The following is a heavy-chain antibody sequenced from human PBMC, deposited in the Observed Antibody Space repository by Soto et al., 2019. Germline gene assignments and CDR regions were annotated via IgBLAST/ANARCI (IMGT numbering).Heavy chain of an antibody. Sequence: ASVKVSCKASGYTFTSYGISWVRQAPGQGLEWMGWISAYNGNTNYAQKLQGRVTMTTDTSTSTAYMELRSLRSDDTAVYYCARAHSSGYVLVWFDPWGKETLVTVSS. V-gene: IGHV1-18*04. CDR1: GYTFTSYG. J-gene: IGHJ5*02. CDR2: ISAYNGNT. CDR3: ARAHSSGYVLVWFDP. D-gene: IGHD5-12*01.